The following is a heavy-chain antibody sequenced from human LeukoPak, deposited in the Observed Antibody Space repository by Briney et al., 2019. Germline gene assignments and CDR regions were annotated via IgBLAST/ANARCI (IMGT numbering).Heavy chain of an antibody. V-gene: IGHV1-2*02. Sequence: GASVKVSCKASGYTYTGYYMHWVRQAPGQGLEWMGWINPNSGGTNYAQKFQGGVTMTRDTSISTAYMELSRLRSDDTAVYYCARDARDYDFWSGFDYWGQGTLVTASS. D-gene: IGHD3-3*01. CDR2: INPNSGGT. CDR1: GYTYTGYY. J-gene: IGHJ4*02. CDR3: ARDARDYDFWSGFDY.